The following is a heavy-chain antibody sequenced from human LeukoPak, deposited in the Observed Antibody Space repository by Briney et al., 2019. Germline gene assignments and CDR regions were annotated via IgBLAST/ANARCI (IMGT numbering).Heavy chain of an antibody. CDR2: IYSGGST. V-gene: IGHV3-66*01. Sequence: GGSLRLSCAASGFTVSSNYMSWVRQAPGKGLEWVSVIYSGGSTYYADSVKGRFTISRDNSKNTLYLQMNSLRAEDTAVYHCARDAATVTTRGVGDAFDIWGQGTMVTVSS. J-gene: IGHJ3*02. CDR1: GFTVSSNY. D-gene: IGHD4-17*01. CDR3: ARDAATVTTRGVGDAFDI.